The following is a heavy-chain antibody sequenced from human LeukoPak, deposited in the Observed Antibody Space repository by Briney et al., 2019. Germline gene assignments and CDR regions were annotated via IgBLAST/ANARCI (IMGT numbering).Heavy chain of an antibody. D-gene: IGHD3-3*01. CDR3: ARDQARTTTWFLYMNY. CDR1: GYTFSDYY. V-gene: IGHV1-2*06. Sequence: GASVKVSCKASGYTFSDYYIHWVRQAPGQGLEWMGRIDPNSGVTNSAQKFRARVTMTRDTSINTAYMELSSLRSDDTAVYFCARDQARTTTWFLYMNYWGQGTLVTVSS. J-gene: IGHJ4*02. CDR2: IDPNSGVT.